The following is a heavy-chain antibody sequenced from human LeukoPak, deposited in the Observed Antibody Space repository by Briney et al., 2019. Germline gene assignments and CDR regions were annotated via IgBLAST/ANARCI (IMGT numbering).Heavy chain of an antibody. Sequence: SGPTLVNPTQTLTLTCTFSGFSLSTSGVGVGWIRQPPGKALEWLALIYWDDDKRYSPSLKSRLTITKDTSKNQVVLTMTSMDPVDTATYYCARLDTAMADNWFDPWGQGTLVTVSS. V-gene: IGHV2-5*02. CDR3: ARLDTAMADNWFDP. CDR1: GFSLSTSGVG. D-gene: IGHD5-18*01. J-gene: IGHJ5*02. CDR2: IYWDDDK.